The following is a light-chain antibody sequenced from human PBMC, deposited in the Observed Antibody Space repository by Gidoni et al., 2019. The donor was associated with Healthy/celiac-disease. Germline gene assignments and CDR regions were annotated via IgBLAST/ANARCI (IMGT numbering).Light chain of an antibody. V-gene: IGKV3-15*01. CDR3: QQYNNWHT. Sequence: EIVMTQSPATLSVSPGERATLSCRASQSVSSNLAWYQQKPGQAPRLLIDGASTRATGIPARFSGSGSGTEFTLTISSLQSEDFAVYYCQQYNNWHTFGQGTKVEIK. CDR2: GAS. J-gene: IGKJ1*01. CDR1: QSVSSN.